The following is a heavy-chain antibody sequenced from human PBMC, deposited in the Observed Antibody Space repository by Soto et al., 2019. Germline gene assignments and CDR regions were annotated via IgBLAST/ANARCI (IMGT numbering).Heavy chain of an antibody. CDR2: IYYSGST. D-gene: IGHD3-22*01. CDR3: AIGGSSGFFDY. J-gene: IGHJ4*02. Sequence: QHPGKGLEWIGYIYYSGSTYYNPSLKSRVTISVDTSKNQFSLKLSSVTAADTAVYYCAIGGSSGFFDYWRQGTLVTVSS. V-gene: IGHV4-31*02.